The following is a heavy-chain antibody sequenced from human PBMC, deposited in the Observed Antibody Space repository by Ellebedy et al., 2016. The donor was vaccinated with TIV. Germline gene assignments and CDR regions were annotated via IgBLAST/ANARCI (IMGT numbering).Heavy chain of an antibody. Sequence: AASVKVSCKASGYTLSDYSLNWVRQAPGQGLEWMGWINPHTGGTNYAQKFQGRVTMTRDTSINTAYMELSNLGPDDTDVYFCARDGSDYYDRSGLGYWGQGSLVTVSS. D-gene: IGHD3-22*01. CDR3: ARDGSDYYDRSGLGY. CDR1: GYTLSDYS. V-gene: IGHV1-2*02. CDR2: INPHTGGT. J-gene: IGHJ4*02.